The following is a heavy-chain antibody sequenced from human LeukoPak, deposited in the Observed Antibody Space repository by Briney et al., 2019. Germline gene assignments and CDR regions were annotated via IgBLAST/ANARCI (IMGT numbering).Heavy chain of an antibody. D-gene: IGHD3-22*01. CDR3: AKGALFYYDSSGYSDY. CDR1: GFTFSSYA. CDR2: ISGSGGST. J-gene: IGHJ4*02. V-gene: IGHV3-23*01. Sequence: GGSLRLSCAASGFTFSSYAMSWVRQAPGKGLEWVSTISGSGGSTYYADSVKGRFTISRDNSKNTLYLQMNSLRAEDTAVYYCAKGALFYYDSSGYSDYWGQGTLVTVSS.